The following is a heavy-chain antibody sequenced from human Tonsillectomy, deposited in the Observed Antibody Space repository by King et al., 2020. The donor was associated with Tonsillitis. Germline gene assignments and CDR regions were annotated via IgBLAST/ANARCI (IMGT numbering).Heavy chain of an antibody. J-gene: IGHJ4*02. D-gene: IGHD2-2*03. CDR1: GGSFRTQT. CDR2: STPIFATT. Sequence: QVQLVESGAEVKKPGSSVKVSCKASGGSFRTQTISWVRQAPEQGLEWVGGSTPIFATTNYAQKFQGRVTITADESTKTAYMEVTSLTSEDTAIYYCASGHYSSSSDFDHWGQGTLVTVSS. CDR3: ASGHYSSSSDFDH. V-gene: IGHV1-69*01.